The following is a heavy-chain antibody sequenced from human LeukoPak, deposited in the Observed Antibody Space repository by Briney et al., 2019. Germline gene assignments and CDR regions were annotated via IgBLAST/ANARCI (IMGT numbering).Heavy chain of an antibody. V-gene: IGHV4-59*01. CDR3: ARGLRGLGYSSSWYDY. J-gene: IGHJ4*02. D-gene: IGHD6-13*01. CDR2: IYYSGST. CDR1: GGSISSYY. Sequence: SETLSLTCTVSGGSISSYYWSWIRQPPGKGLEWIGYIYYSGSTNYNPSLKSRVTISVDTSKNQFPLKLSSVTAADTAVYYCARGLRGLGYSSSWYDYWGQGTLVTVSS.